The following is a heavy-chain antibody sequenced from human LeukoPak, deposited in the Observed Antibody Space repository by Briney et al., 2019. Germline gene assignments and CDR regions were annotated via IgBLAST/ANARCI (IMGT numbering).Heavy chain of an antibody. V-gene: IGHV1-69*13. D-gene: IGHD4-17*01. CDR1: GGTFSSYA. CDR3: ARTYNYGDYD. CDR2: IIPIFGTA. J-gene: IGHJ4*02. Sequence: ASVKVSCKASGGTFSSYAISWVRQAPGQGLEWKGGIIPIFGTANYAQKFQGRVTITADESTSTAYMELSSLRSEDTAVYYCARTYNYGDYDWGQGTLVTVSS.